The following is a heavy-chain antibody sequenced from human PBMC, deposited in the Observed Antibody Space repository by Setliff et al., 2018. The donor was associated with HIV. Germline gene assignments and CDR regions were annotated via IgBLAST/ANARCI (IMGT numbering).Heavy chain of an antibody. D-gene: IGHD3-3*01. V-gene: IGHV4-34*01. CDR1: GGSFSGYH. CDR3: ARLIGRYGVVVRPNGHAFDV. J-gene: IGHJ3*01. Sequence: SETLSLTCAVYGGSFSGYHWSWIRQPPGKGLEWIGEINHTGSSNYNPSLKSRVIILLDPSKNQFSLRLSSVTAADTTVYYCARLIGRYGVVVRPNGHAFDVWGQGTMVTVSS. CDR2: INHTGSS.